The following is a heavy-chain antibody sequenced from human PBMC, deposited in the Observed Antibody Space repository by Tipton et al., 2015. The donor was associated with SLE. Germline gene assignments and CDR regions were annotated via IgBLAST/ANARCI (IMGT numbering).Heavy chain of an antibody. V-gene: IGHV4-38-2*01. D-gene: IGHD3/OR15-3a*01. J-gene: IGHJ4*02. Sequence: TLSLTCAVSNSPLSSIYYWGWIRQPPGKGLEWIGSIYHSGHTYSSVSRKSRVTLSMDTSMNQFSLKLGSVTAADTAIYYCARGSPGTGYFDFWGQGTLVTVSS. CDR2: IYHSGHT. CDR1: NSPLSSIYY. CDR3: ARGSPGTGYFDF.